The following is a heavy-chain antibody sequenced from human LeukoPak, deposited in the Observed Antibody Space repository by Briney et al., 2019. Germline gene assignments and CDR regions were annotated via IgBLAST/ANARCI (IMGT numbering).Heavy chain of an antibody. CDR2: ISSSSSYI. CDR1: GFTFSSYS. J-gene: IGHJ4*02. CDR3: AGAKTAMWDY. V-gene: IGHV3-21*01. Sequence: GGSLRLXCAASGFTFSSYSMNWVRQTPGKGLEWVSSISSSSSYIYYADSVKGRYTISRDNAKNSLYLQMNSLRAEDTAVYYCAGAKTAMWDYWGQGTLVTVSS. D-gene: IGHD5-18*01.